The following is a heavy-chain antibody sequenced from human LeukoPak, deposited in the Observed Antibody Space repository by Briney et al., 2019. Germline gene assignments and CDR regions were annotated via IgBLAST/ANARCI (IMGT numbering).Heavy chain of an antibody. V-gene: IGHV4-39*07. CDR2: IYYSGYT. CDR1: GGSISISNYY. D-gene: IGHD3-10*01. J-gene: IGHJ3*02. Sequence: SETLSLTYTVSGGSISISNYYWGWIRQPPGKGLEWIASIYYSGYTFYNPSLKSRVTMSVDTSKDQFSLKLSSVTAADTAVYYCARDSGSWGSVSAFDIWGQGTMVTVSS. CDR3: ARDSGSWGSVSAFDI.